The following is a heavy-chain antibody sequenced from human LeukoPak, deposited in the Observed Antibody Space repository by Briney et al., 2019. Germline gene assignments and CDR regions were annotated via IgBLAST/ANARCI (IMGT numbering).Heavy chain of an antibody. V-gene: IGHV4-39*07. D-gene: IGHD3-3*01. CDR3: ARDQGLRFLERYGMDV. J-gene: IGHJ6*02. Sequence: KPSETLSLTCTVSGGSISSSSYYWGWIRQPPGKGLEWIGSIYYSGSTYYNPSLKSRVTISVDTSKNQFSLKLSSVTAADTAVYYCARDQGLRFLERYGMDVWGQGTTVTVSS. CDR1: GGSISSSSYY. CDR2: IYYSGST.